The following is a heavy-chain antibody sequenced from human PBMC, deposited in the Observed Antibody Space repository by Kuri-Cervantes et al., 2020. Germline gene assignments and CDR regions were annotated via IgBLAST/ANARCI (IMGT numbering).Heavy chain of an antibody. V-gene: IGHV1-69*05. CDR1: AGTFSSYA. CDR2: IIPIFGTA. D-gene: IGHD3-16*01. CDR3: ARDPKFTTQGGVGYYYMDV. J-gene: IGHJ6*03. Sequence: SVKVSCKASAGTFSSYAISWVRQAPGQGLEWMGGIIPIFGTANYAQKFQGRVTITTDESTSTAYMELSSLRSEDTAVYYCARDPKFTTQGGVGYYYMDVWGKGTTVTVSS.